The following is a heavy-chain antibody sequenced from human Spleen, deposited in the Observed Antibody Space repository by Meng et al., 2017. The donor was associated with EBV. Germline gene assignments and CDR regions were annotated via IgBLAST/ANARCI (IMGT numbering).Heavy chain of an antibody. Sequence: QVQLQQWGAGLLKPSXXXXXXCXVYXASFSESFSDFYWSWIRQHPGKGLEWSGETSHNGRAIYSPSLKSRVTISLGPSRNQFSLRLRSVTAADTAVYYCAVGGNYYDSSGLDYWGRGTLVTVSS. J-gene: IGHJ4*02. D-gene: IGHD3-22*01. V-gene: IGHV4-34*01. CDR2: TSHNGRA. CDR1: XASFSESFSDFY. CDR3: AVGGNYYDSSGLDY.